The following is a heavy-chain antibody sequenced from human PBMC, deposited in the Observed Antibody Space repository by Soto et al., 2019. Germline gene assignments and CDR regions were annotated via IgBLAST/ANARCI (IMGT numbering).Heavy chain of an antibody. D-gene: IGHD6-13*01. CDR3: AHRLPGPSGYDV. J-gene: IGHJ6*02. Sequence: SGPTLVNPTQTLALTCTFSGFSLTIVGVFVGLIRQPPGEALEWLALIYWNDEQYYNPSLRNRLTITRDTSKNQVVLTMTNMDPVDTATYYCAHRLPGPSGYDVWGQGTTVTVSS. CDR2: IYWNDEQ. CDR1: GFSLTIVGVF. V-gene: IGHV2-5*01.